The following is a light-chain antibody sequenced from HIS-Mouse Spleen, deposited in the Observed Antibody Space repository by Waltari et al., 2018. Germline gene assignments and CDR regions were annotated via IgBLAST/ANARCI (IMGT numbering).Light chain of an antibody. CDR1: SSDVGSYNL. CDR3: CSYAGSSPYVV. Sequence: QSALTQPASVSGSPGQSITISCTGTSSDVGSYNLVSWYQQHPGKAPKLMIYEGSKRPSALSNRFAGSKSGNTAYLTISGLQAEDEADYYCCSYAGSSPYVVFGGGTKLTVL. J-gene: IGLJ2*01. CDR2: EGS. V-gene: IGLV2-23*01.